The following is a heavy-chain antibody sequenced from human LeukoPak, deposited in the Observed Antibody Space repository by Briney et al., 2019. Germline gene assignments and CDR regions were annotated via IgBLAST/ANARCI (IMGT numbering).Heavy chain of an antibody. CDR1: GFTFSSYA. CDR3: ARGSGSSWYFYFDY. Sequence: GGSLRLSCAASGFTFSSYAMSWVRQAPGKGLEWVSAISGSGDSTYYADSVKGRFTISRDNAKNSVYLQMNSLRAGDTALYYCARGSGSSWYFYFDYWGQGTLVTVSS. D-gene: IGHD6-13*01. V-gene: IGHV3-23*01. CDR2: ISGSGDST. J-gene: IGHJ4*02.